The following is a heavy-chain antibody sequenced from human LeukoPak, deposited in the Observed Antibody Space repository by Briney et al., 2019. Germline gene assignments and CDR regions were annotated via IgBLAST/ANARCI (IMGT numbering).Heavy chain of an antibody. Sequence: SGTLCLTCAVYGVSFSGYYWSWIRQPPGKGLEWVGEINHTGSTNYNPSLKSRVAISVDTSKNQFSLKLSSVTAADTAVYYCARSFSGTVVFRYWGQGTLVTVSS. J-gene: IGHJ4*02. CDR3: ARSFSGTVVFRY. CDR1: GVSFSGYY. V-gene: IGHV4-34*01. CDR2: INHTGST. D-gene: IGHD4-23*01.